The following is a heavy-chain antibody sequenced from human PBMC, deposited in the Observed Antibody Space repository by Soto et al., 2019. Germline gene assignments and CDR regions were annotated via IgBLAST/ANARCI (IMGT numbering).Heavy chain of an antibody. CDR1: GYTFTSYA. CDR2: SNAGNGNT. J-gene: IGHJ4*02. V-gene: IGHV1-3*02. Sequence: GASVKVSCKASGYTFTSYAMHWVRQAPGQRLEWMGWSNAGNGNTKYSQEFQGRFTISRDTSKNTLFLHMSSLRVEDTAVYYCVRGDLQWLSRGLDQWGQGTLVTVSS. D-gene: IGHD6-19*01. CDR3: VRGDLQWLSRGLDQ.